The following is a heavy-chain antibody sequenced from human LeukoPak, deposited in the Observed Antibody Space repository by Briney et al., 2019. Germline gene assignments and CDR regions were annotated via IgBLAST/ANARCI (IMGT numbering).Heavy chain of an antibody. D-gene: IGHD4-17*01. J-gene: IGHJ6*02. CDR3: ATDQVTFYGDYVHLDYTYSYGPDV. V-gene: IGHV3-15*07. Sequence: GGSLRLSCTVSTFTFNKAWMNWVRQSPGKGLEWVARIKSQPHGGTTDYAAAVKGRFTISRDDSKSTLYLQMNSLRSEDTAVYYCATDQVTFYGDYVHLDYTYSYGPDVWGQGTTVTVSS. CDR2: IKSQPHGGTT. CDR1: TFTFNKAW.